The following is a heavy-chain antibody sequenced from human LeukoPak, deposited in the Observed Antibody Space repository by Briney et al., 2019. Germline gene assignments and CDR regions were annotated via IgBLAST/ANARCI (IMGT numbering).Heavy chain of an antibody. Sequence: GGSLRLSCAASGFTLSYYWMHWVRQGPGKGLVWVSTINGDGSSTNYAGSVKGRFTISRDNAKNTLYLEMNSLGVEDTAVYYCARDPRNKGFDPWGQGTLVTVSS. CDR3: ARDPRNKGFDP. J-gene: IGHJ5*02. CDR1: GFTLSYYW. V-gene: IGHV3-74*01. D-gene: IGHD1/OR15-1a*01. CDR2: INGDGSST.